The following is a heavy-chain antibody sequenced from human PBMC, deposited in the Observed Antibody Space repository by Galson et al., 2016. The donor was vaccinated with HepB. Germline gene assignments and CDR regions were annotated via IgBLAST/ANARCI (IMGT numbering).Heavy chain of an antibody. CDR3: AKGYDNGYDPFEY. Sequence: SLRLSCAASGFTFSSYAMHWVRQAPGKGLEWVAVISYDGSNKYYADSVKGRFTISRDNSKNTLYLQMNSLRAEDTAVYYCAKGYDNGYDPFEYWGQGTLLTVPS. J-gene: IGHJ4*02. V-gene: IGHV3-30*04. CDR1: GFTFSSYA. D-gene: IGHD5-12*01. CDR2: ISYDGSNK.